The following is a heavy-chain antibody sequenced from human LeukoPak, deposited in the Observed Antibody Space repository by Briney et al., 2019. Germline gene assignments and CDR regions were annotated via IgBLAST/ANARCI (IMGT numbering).Heavy chain of an antibody. D-gene: IGHD3-9*01. Sequence: PGRSLRPSCAASGFTFSSYGMHWVRQAPGKGLEWVAVIWYDGSNKYYADSVKGRFTISRDNSKNTLYLQMNSLRAEDTAVYYCARVAPYDILTGYYYGMDVWGQGTTVTVSS. J-gene: IGHJ6*02. CDR3: ARVAPYDILTGYYYGMDV. CDR2: IWYDGSNK. V-gene: IGHV3-33*01. CDR1: GFTFSSYG.